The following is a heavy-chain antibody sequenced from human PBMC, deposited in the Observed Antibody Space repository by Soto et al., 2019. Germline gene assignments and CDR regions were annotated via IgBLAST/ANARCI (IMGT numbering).Heavy chain of an antibody. CDR2: ITNSGGYA. J-gene: IGHJ4*02. CDR1: GFTFSSHA. CDR3: AKHWDY. V-gene: IGHV3-23*01. Sequence: EVQLLESGGGLVQPGGSLRLSCAASGFTFSSHAMSWVRQAPGKGLEWVSSITNSGGYAYYADSVKGRFTISRDNSKNTLSLQLNSLRAEDTAIYFCAKHWDYWGRGTLVTVSS.